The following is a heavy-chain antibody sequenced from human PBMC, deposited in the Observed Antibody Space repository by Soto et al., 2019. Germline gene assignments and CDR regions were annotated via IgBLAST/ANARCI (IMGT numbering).Heavy chain of an antibody. CDR1: GGSISSSSYY. J-gene: IGHJ2*01. Sequence: QLQLQESGPGLVKPSETLSLTCTVSGGSISSSSYYWGWIRQPPGKGLEWIGSIYYSGSTYYTPSLKSRVTISVDTSKNQFSLKLSSVTAADTAVYYCATPHDYGDYVYWYFDLWGRGTLVTVSS. V-gene: IGHV4-39*01. D-gene: IGHD4-17*01. CDR2: IYYSGST. CDR3: ATPHDYGDYVYWYFDL.